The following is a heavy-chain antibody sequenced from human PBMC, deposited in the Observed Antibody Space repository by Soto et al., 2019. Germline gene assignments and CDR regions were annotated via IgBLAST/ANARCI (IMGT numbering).Heavy chain of an antibody. D-gene: IGHD3-3*01. CDR3: ARVWSGGSGYYFPDY. J-gene: IGHJ4*02. Sequence: PGGSLRLSCAASGFTFSDYYMSWIRQAPGKGLEWVSYISSSGGTIYYADSVKGRFTISRDNAKNSLYLQMNSLRAEDTAVYYCARVWSGGSGYYFPDYWGQGTLVTVSS. CDR2: ISSSGGTI. V-gene: IGHV3-11*01. CDR1: GFTFSDYY.